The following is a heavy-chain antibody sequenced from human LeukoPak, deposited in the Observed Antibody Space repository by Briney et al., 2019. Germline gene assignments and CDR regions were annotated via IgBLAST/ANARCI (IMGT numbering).Heavy chain of an antibody. CDR1: GGSISSGGYC. Sequence: PWESLSLTCTVSGGSISSGGYCWAWIRQRPGKGLEWIGYIYYSGSTYCNPSLKSRVTISVDTSKNQLSLKLSSVTAADTAVYYCARVGYCDAFDIWGQGTMVTVSS. CDR3: ARVGYCDAFDI. CDR2: IYYSGST. J-gene: IGHJ3*02. V-gene: IGHV4-31*03. D-gene: IGHD1-26*01.